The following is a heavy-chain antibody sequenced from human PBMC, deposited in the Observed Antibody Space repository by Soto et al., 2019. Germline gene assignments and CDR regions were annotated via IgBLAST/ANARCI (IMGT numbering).Heavy chain of an antibody. Sequence: SQTLSLTCAITGDSVSSNSAGWSWVRQSPSRGLEWLGRTYYRSKWYYEYAVSVRGRITINPDTSKNQYSLQLNSVTPEDTAVYFCARGEQYSGRVFDYWGQGTLVTVSS. CDR3: ARGEQYSGRVFDY. J-gene: IGHJ4*01. D-gene: IGHD1-26*01. V-gene: IGHV6-1*01. CDR1: GDSVSSNSAG. CDR2: TYYRSKWYY.